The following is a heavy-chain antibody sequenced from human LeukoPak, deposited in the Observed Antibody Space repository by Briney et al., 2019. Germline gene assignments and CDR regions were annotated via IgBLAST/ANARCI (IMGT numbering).Heavy chain of an antibody. J-gene: IGHJ5*02. V-gene: IGHV3-21*01. Sequence: GSLRLSCAASGFTFSSYTMNWVRQAPGKGLEWVSVISSSSSHIYYADSVKGRFTISRDNAKNSLYLQMNSLRAEDTAVYYCARDGPLVPTIFGTFDPWGQGTLVTVSS. CDR2: ISSSSSHI. CDR1: GFTFSSYT. D-gene: IGHD3-3*01. CDR3: ARDGPLVPTIFGTFDP.